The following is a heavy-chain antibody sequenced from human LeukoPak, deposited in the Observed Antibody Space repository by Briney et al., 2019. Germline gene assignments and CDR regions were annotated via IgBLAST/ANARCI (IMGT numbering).Heavy chain of an antibody. V-gene: IGHV4-34*01. D-gene: IGHD3-22*01. CDR1: GGSFSGYY. CDR2: INHSGST. J-gene: IGHJ4*02. Sequence: KTSETLSLTCAVYGGSFSGYYWSWIRQPPGKGLEWIGEINHSGSTNYNPSLKSRVTISVDTSKNQFSLKLSSVTAADTAVYYCAGGGLFNYYDSSGYYPRGYWGQGTLVTVSS. CDR3: AGGGLFNYYDSSGYYPRGY.